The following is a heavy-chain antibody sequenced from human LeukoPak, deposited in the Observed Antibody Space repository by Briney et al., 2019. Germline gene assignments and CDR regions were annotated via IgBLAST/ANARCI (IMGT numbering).Heavy chain of an antibody. CDR3: ARGRPVPGIAAAGSEPLDY. CDR2: IWYDGSNK. D-gene: IGHD6-13*01. Sequence: PGRSLRLSCAASGFTFSSYGMHWVRQAPGKGLEWVAVIWYDGSNKYYADSAKGRFTISRDNSKNTLYLQMNSLRAEDTAVYYCARGRPVPGIAAAGSEPLDYWGQGTLVTVSS. J-gene: IGHJ4*02. V-gene: IGHV3-33*01. CDR1: GFTFSSYG.